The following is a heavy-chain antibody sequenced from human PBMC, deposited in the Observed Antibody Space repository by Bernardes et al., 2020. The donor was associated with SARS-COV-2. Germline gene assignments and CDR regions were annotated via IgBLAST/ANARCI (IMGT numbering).Heavy chain of an antibody. CDR2: IWNDGSDK. CDR3: ARESDSSGWSNPSYFFDF. J-gene: IGHJ4*02. CDR1: GFTFRNYG. D-gene: IGHD6-19*01. V-gene: IGHV3-33*01. Sequence: GGSLRLSCAASGFTFRNYGMHWVRQAPDTGLEGVAGIWNDGSDKYYADSVKGRFTLSRDNAKDTLYMQMNSLRVEDTAVYYCARESDSSGWSNPSYFFDFWGQGTLVTVSS.